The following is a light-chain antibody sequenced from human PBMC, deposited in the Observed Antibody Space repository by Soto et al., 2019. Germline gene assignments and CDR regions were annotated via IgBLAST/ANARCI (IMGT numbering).Light chain of an antibody. J-gene: IGKJ1*01. CDR1: QSINKW. V-gene: IGKV1-5*03. Sequence: DIQMTQSPSALSASVGDRGTITCRASQSINKWMAWYQLKPGKAPQLLIYKASSLQSGVPSRFSGSGSGTESTLTISSLQPHDFATYFCQQYSDYSRKFRKGTKVDI. CDR3: QQYSDYSRK. CDR2: KAS.